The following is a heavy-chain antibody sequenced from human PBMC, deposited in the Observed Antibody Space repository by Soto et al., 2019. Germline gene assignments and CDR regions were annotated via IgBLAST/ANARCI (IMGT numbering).Heavy chain of an antibody. J-gene: IGHJ3*02. Sequence: GGSLRLSCAASGFTFSSYSMNWVRQAPGKGLEWVSSISSSSSYIYYADSVKGRFTISRDNAKNSLYLQMNSLRAEDTAVYYCAREGKQQLDSLLTPPDAFDIWGQGTMVTVSS. CDR1: GFTFSSYS. D-gene: IGHD6-13*01. V-gene: IGHV3-21*01. CDR2: ISSSSSYI. CDR3: AREGKQQLDSLLTPPDAFDI.